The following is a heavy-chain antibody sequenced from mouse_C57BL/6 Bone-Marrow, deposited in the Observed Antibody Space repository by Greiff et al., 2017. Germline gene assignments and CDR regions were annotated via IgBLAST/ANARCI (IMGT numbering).Heavy chain of an antibody. D-gene: IGHD2-1*01. CDR2: ILPGSGST. V-gene: IGHV1-9*01. CDR1: GYTFTGYW. J-gene: IGHJ3*01. Sequence: VQLKQSGAELMKPGASVKLSCKATGYTFTGYWIEWVKQRPGHGLEWIGEILPGSGSTNYNEKFKGKATFPADTSSNTAYMQLSRLTTEDSAIYYCARGGNLYGNYECAYWGQGTLVTVSA. CDR3: ARGGNLYGNYECAY.